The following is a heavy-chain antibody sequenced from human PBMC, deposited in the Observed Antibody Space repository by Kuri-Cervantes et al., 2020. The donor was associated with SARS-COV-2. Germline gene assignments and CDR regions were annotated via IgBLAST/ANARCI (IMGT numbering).Heavy chain of an antibody. V-gene: IGHV3-21*01. J-gene: IGHJ4*02. Sequence: GESLKISCAASGFIFSSYSMNWVRQAPGKGLEWVSSISSSSSYIYYADSVKGRFTISRDNAKNSLYLQMNSLRAEDTAVYYCARGYRYNLPYFDYWGQGTLVTVSS. CDR3: ARGYRYNLPYFDY. CDR2: ISSSSSYI. CDR1: GFIFSSYS. D-gene: IGHD1-1*01.